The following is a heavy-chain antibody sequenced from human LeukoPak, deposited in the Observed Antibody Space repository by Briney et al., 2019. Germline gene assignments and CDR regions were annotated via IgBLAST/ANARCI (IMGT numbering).Heavy chain of an antibody. J-gene: IGHJ4*02. V-gene: IGHV4-4*07. D-gene: IGHD6-13*01. Sequence: PSETLSLTCNVSGGSISNYYWSWIRQPAGKGLEWIGRIYTSGSTNYNPSLKSRVTMSVDTSKNQFSLKLSSVTAADTAVYYCARDGGSSPWYYFDYWGQGTLVTVSS. CDR3: ARDGGSSPWYYFDY. CDR1: GGSISNYY. CDR2: IYTSGST.